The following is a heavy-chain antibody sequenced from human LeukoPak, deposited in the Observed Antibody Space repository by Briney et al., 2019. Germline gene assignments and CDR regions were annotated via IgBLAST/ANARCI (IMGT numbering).Heavy chain of an antibody. CDR1: GYSFTSDW. Sequence: GESLEISCKGSGYSFTSDWIGWVRQMPGKGLEWMGIIYPGDSDTRYSPSFQGQVTISADKSISTAYLQWSSLKASDTAMYYCASRFIVGATQAQDAFDIWGQGTMVTVSS. J-gene: IGHJ3*02. V-gene: IGHV5-51*01. D-gene: IGHD1-26*01. CDR3: ASRFIVGATQAQDAFDI. CDR2: IYPGDSDT.